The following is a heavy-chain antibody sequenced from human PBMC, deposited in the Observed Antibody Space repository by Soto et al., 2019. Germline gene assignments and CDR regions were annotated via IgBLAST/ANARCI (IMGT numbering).Heavy chain of an antibody. V-gene: IGHV1-3*01. D-gene: IGHD3-9*01. CDR2: INAGNGNT. Sequence: VASVKVSCKASGYTFTNYAMHWVRQAPGQSLEWMGWINAGNGNTKYSRKFQGRVTITRDTSASTAYMELSSLRSEDTAVYYCAGPMNDILTGYYDFDQWGQGTLVTVSS. J-gene: IGHJ4*02. CDR3: AGPMNDILTGYYDFDQ. CDR1: GYTFTNYA.